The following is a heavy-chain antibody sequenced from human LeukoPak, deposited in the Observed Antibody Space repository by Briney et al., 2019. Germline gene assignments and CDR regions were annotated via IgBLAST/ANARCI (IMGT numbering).Heavy chain of an antibody. J-gene: IGHJ6*02. Sequence: GGSLRLSCAASGFTVSAYYMTWVRQAPGKGLEWVSVIYTGGTTYSADSVKGRFTISRDTFENALYLQMNSLRGEDTAVYYCARGGGDRSRYYSMDVWGQGTTVTVSS. CDR3: ARGGGDRSRYYSMDV. D-gene: IGHD2-21*01. CDR1: GFTVSAYY. V-gene: IGHV3-66*01. CDR2: IYTGGTT.